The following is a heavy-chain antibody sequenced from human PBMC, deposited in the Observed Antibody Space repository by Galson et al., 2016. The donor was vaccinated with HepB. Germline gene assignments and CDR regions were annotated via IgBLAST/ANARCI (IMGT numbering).Heavy chain of an antibody. CDR2: IDPSDSYT. D-gene: IGHD6-19*01. V-gene: IGHV5-10-1*01. Sequence: QSGAEVKKPGESLRISCKGSGYSFTSYWINWVRQMPGKGLEWMGRIDPSDSYTKYSPSFQGHVTISADKSISTAYLQWSSLKASDTAMYYCATPGLATDACDIWGQGTMVTVSS. CDR1: GYSFTSYW. J-gene: IGHJ3*02. CDR3: ATPGLATDACDI.